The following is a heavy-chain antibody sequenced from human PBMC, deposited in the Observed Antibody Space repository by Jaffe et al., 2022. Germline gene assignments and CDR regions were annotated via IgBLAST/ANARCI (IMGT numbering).Heavy chain of an antibody. D-gene: IGHD5-12*01. CDR1: GYTFTGYY. CDR2: INPNSGGT. J-gene: IGHJ3*02. CDR3: ARDLGNIVATIPEDAFDI. V-gene: IGHV1-2*02. Sequence: QVQLVQSGAEVKKPGASVKVSCKASGYTFTGYYMHWVRQAPGQGLEWMGWINPNSGGTNYAQKFQGRVTMTRDTSISTAYMELSRLRSDDTAVYYCARDLGNIVATIPEDAFDIWGQGTMVTVSS.